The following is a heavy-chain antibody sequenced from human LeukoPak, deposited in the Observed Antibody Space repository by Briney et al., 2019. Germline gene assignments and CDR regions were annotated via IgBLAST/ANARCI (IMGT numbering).Heavy chain of an antibody. CDR2: IYYSGST. CDR1: GGTISTVAYY. CDR3: ARDLMDPYGMDV. V-gene: IGHV4-31*03. J-gene: IGHJ6*02. Sequence: SVTLSLTCTVSGGTISTVAYYWSWIRQHPGKVVEWIGYIYYSGSTYYTPSPNSRVTLSVATSKKQFSLTPSAATAPDSAVYHCARDLMDPYGMDVGGQGPTVTVSS. D-gene: IGHD3-10*01.